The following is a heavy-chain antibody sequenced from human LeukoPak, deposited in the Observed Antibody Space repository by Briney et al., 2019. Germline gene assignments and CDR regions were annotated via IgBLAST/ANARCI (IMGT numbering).Heavy chain of an antibody. J-gene: IGHJ4*02. CDR3: ASYDFWSGYFYY. D-gene: IGHD3-3*01. CDR1: GGSISSSSYY. Sequence: PSETLSLTCTVSGGSISSSSYYWGWIRQPPGKGLEWIGSIYYSGSTYYNPSLKSRVTISVDTSKNQFSLKLSSVTAADTAVYCCASYDFWSGYFYYWGQGTLVTVSS. CDR2: IYYSGST. V-gene: IGHV4-39*01.